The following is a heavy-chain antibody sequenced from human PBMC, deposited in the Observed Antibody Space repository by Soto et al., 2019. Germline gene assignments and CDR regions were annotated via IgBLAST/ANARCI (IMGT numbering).Heavy chain of an antibody. CDR2: ISGSGGST. V-gene: IGHV3-23*01. CDR3: ASPYYYDSSGYYYFDY. Sequence: LRLSCAASGFTFSSYAMSWVRQAPGKGLEWVSAISGSGGSTYYADSVKGRLTISRDNSKNTLYLQMNSLRAEDTAVYYCASPYYYDSSGYYYFDYWGQGTLVTVSS. CDR1: GFTFSSYA. D-gene: IGHD3-22*01. J-gene: IGHJ4*02.